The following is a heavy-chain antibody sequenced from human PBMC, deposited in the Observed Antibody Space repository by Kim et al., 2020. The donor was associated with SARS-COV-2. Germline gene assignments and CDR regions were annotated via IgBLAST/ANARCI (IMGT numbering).Heavy chain of an antibody. J-gene: IGHJ3*02. D-gene: IGHD3-22*01. CDR3: ARGGQYYYDSGSYHDAFTI. V-gene: IGHV5-51*01. CDR2: IYPADSQT. Sequence: IIYPADSQTRYGPSFEGQVTISADKSISTASLQWSSLKASDTAMYYCARGGQYYYDSGSYHDAFTIWGQGTMVTVSS.